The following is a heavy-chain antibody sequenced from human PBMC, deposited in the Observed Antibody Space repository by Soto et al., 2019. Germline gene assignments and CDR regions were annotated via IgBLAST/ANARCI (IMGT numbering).Heavy chain of an antibody. CDR1: GGSIDNYY. CDR2: VYHNGRT. CDR3: AREDRISAPGGIWFHP. D-gene: IGHD6-13*01. V-gene: IGHV4-59*01. J-gene: IGHJ5*02. Sequence: QVLQQESGPRLVKPSETLSLTCSVSGGSIDNYYWSWIRPAPGKELEWIGYVYHNGRTSYNPSLKSRVNISVDRSKNQFSLNLSSVTAADAAVYYCAREDRISAPGGIWFHPWGQGTLVTVSS.